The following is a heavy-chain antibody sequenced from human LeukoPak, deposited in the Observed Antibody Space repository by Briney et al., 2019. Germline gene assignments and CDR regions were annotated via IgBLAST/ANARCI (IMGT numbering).Heavy chain of an antibody. CDR3: ARGFRGTASGWNCFDY. D-gene: IGHD6-19*01. Sequence: SQTLSLTCAISGDSVSSTSAAWNWIRQSPSRGLEWLGRTYYRSKWYNDYALSVKSRITINPDTSKNQFSLLVNSVTPEDTAVYYCARGFRGTASGWNCFDYWGQGTPVTVSS. J-gene: IGHJ4*02. CDR2: TYYRSKWYN. V-gene: IGHV6-1*01. CDR1: GDSVSSTSAA.